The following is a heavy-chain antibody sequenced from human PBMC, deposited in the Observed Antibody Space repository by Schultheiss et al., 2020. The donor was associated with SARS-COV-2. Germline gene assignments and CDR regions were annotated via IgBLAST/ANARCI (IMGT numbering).Heavy chain of an antibody. V-gene: IGHV4-39*07. Sequence: SETLSLTCTVSGGSISSGGYYWSWIRQPPGKGLEWIGEINHSGSTNYNPSLKSRVTISVDTSKNQFSLKLSSVTAADTAVYYCARADPLHRDTYYDYIWGRWEVGYMDVWGKGTTVTVSS. D-gene: IGHD3-16*01. CDR3: ARADPLHRDTYYDYIWGRWEVGYMDV. CDR1: GGSISSGGYY. J-gene: IGHJ6*03. CDR2: INHSGST.